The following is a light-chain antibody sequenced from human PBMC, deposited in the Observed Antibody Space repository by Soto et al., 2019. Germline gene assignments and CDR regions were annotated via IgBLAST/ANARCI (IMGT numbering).Light chain of an antibody. CDR2: DAS. Sequence: EIVMTQSPATLSVSPGERATLSCRASQNIGRNLAWYQQIPGQAPRLLFYDASTRATGIPARFSVSGSGTEFTLTITSLQSEDSAVYYCQQYNQWPHPFGGGTKVDI. V-gene: IGKV3-15*01. J-gene: IGKJ4*01. CDR1: QNIGRN. CDR3: QQYNQWPHP.